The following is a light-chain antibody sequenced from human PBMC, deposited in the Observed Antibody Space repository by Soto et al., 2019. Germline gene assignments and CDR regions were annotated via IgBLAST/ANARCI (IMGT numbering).Light chain of an antibody. Sequence: AIGMTQSPSSLSASTGDRVTITCRASQGISSYLAWYHQKPGKAPKLLIYAASTLQSGVPPRFSGSGSGTDFTLTISCLQSEDFATYYCQQYYSYPQFTFGPGTKVDIK. V-gene: IGKV1-8*01. CDR1: QGISSY. CDR2: AAS. CDR3: QQYYSYPQFT. J-gene: IGKJ3*01.